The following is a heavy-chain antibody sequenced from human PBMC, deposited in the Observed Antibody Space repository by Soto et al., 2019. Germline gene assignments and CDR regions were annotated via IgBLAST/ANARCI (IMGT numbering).Heavy chain of an antibody. Sequence: PSETLSLTCTVSGDSISSGNKYWSWIRQPPGKGLEGAGYVFSSGTTYYNPSLKCRFSTSLDASENQFSLKFASVTDADSAVYYCARVPSPFDYYYAMDVWGQGTTVTVSS. CDR3: ARVPSPFDYYYAMDV. V-gene: IGHV4-30-4*01. CDR1: GDSISSGNKY. D-gene: IGHD3-16*01. J-gene: IGHJ6*02. CDR2: VFSSGTT.